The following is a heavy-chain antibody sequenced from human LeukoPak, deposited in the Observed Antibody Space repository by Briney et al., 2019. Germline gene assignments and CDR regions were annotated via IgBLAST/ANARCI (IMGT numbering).Heavy chain of an antibody. CDR2: ISYDGSNK. J-gene: IGHJ4*02. CDR1: GFTFSSYA. Sequence: PGGSLRLSGAASGFTFSSYAMHWVRQAPGMGLEWVAVISYDGSNKYYADSVKGRFTISRDNSKNTLYLQMNSLRAEDTAVYYCARDLAWDLDYWGQGTLVTVSS. V-gene: IGHV3-30-3*01. CDR3: ARDLAWDLDY. D-gene: IGHD1-26*01.